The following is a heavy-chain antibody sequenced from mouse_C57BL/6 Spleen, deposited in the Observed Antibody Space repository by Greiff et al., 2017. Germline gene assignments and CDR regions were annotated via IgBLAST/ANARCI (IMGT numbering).Heavy chain of an antibody. J-gene: IGHJ3*01. CDR2: ISDGGSYT. CDR1: GFTFSSYA. Sequence: EVKLVESGGGLVKPGGSLKLSCAASGFTFSSYAMSWVRQTPEKRLEWVATISDGGSYTYYPDNVKGRFTISRDNAKNTLYLQMSHLKSEDTAMYYCARDLGYDYAWFAYWGQGTLVTVSA. V-gene: IGHV5-4*01. CDR3: ARDLGYDYAWFAY. D-gene: IGHD2-4*01.